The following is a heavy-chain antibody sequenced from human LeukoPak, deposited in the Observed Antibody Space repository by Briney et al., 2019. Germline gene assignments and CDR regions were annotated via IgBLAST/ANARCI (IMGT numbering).Heavy chain of an antibody. J-gene: IGHJ5*02. V-gene: IGHV3-73*01. CDR2: IRNKANSDAT. Sequence: QSGGSLRLSCAASGFTFSGSAMHWVRQASGKGLEWVGRIRNKANSDATAYTASVKGRFTISRDDSKNTAYLQMNSLKTEDTAVYYCTRYSSSDNWFDPWGQGTLVTVSS. CDR3: TRYSSSDNWFDP. CDR1: GFTFSGSA. D-gene: IGHD6-6*01.